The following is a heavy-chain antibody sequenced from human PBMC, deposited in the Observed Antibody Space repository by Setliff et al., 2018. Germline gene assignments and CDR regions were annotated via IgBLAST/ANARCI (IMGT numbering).Heavy chain of an antibody. CDR3: ARDPAYGAFDI. J-gene: IGHJ3*02. CDR1: GFTFSDYY. D-gene: IGHD3-16*01. V-gene: IGHV3-11*01. Sequence: PGGSLRLSCAASGFTFSDYYMSWIRQAPGKGLEWVSYITSSGTTTFYTDSVKGRFAISRDNARNSLYLQMNSLRVEDTAVYYCARDPAYGAFDIWGQGTMVTVSS. CDR2: ITSSGTTT.